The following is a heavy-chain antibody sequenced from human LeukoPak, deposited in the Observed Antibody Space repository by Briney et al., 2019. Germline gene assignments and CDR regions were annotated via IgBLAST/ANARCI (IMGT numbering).Heavy chain of an antibody. J-gene: IGHJ5*02. CDR1: GGSFSGYY. V-gene: IGHV4-34*01. D-gene: IGHD3-9*01. CDR3: AGGIYDILTGYYNSVVWFDP. Sequence: SETLSLTCAVYGGSFSGYYWSWIPQPPGKGLEWIGEINHSGSTNYNPSLKSRVIISVDTSKKQFSLKLSSLTAADTAVYYCAGGIYDILTGYYNSVVWFDPWGQGNLVTVSS. CDR2: INHSGST.